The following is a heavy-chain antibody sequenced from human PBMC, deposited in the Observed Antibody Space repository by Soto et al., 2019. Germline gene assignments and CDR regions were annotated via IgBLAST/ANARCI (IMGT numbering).Heavy chain of an antibody. D-gene: IGHD7-27*01. CDR1: GFTFSSYD. V-gene: IGHV3-13*01. Sequence: GXSLRLSCAASGFTFSSYDMQCVRQRPGRGLEWVSAVGTAGDTHYAGPVKGRFTVSRENDKNSMYLQMDGLRVEDTAVYYCARDPSGWGMDVWGQGTTVTVSS. J-gene: IGHJ6*02. CDR3: ARDPSGWGMDV. CDR2: VGTAGDT.